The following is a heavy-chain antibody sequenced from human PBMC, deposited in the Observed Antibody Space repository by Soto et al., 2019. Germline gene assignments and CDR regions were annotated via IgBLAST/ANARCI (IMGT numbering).Heavy chain of an antibody. J-gene: IGHJ5*02. CDR2: IYHSGST. Sequence: SETLSLTCAVSGYSISSGYYWGWIRQPPGXGLEWIGSIYHSGSTYYNPSLKSRVTISVDTSKNQFSLKLSSVTAANTAVYYCARDRGYDILTGYKGSIWFDPWGQGTLVTVSS. CDR3: ARDRGYDILTGYKGSIWFDP. V-gene: IGHV4-38-2*02. D-gene: IGHD3-9*01. CDR1: GYSISSGYY.